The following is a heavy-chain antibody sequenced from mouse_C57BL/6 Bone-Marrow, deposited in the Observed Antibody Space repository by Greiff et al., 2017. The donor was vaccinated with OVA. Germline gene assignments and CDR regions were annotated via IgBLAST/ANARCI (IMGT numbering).Heavy chain of an antibody. CDR2: ISYDGSN. CDR3: ARNAYDSNYDYYAMDY. Sequence: EVQLQQSGPGLVKPSQSLSLTCSVTGYSITSGYYWNWIRQFPGNKLEWMGYISYDGSNNYNPSLKNRISITRDTSKNQFFLKLNSVTTEDTATYYCARNAYDSNYDYYAMDYWGRGTSVTVSS. J-gene: IGHJ4*01. V-gene: IGHV3-6*01. CDR1: GYSITSGYY. D-gene: IGHD2-5*01.